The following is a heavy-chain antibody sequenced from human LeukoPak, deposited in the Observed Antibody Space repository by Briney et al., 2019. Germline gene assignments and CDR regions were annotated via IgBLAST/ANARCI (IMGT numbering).Heavy chain of an antibody. D-gene: IGHD6-6*01. CDR2: INTNRGGT. Sequence: ASVKVSCKASRYTFTRYYMHWVRQAPGQGLEWMGWINTNRGGTNNAQKFQGRVTMTRDTSISTAYMELSRLRYDDTAVYYCARVSIAAWEHWFDPWGQGTLVTVSS. J-gene: IGHJ5*02. V-gene: IGHV1-2*02. CDR1: RYTFTRYY. CDR3: ARVSIAAWEHWFDP.